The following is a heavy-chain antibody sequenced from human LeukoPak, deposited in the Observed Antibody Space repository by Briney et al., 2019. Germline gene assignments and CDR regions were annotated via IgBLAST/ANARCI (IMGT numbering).Heavy chain of an antibody. CDR2: IYYSGST. Sequence: SETLSLTCTVSGGSISSSSYYWGWIRQPPGKGLEWIGSIYYSGSTYYNPSLKSRVTISVDTSKNQFSLKLSSVTAADTAVYYCARQVTMIVNWGQGTLVTVSS. D-gene: IGHD3-22*01. CDR3: ARQVTMIVN. J-gene: IGHJ4*02. V-gene: IGHV4-39*01. CDR1: GGSISSSSYY.